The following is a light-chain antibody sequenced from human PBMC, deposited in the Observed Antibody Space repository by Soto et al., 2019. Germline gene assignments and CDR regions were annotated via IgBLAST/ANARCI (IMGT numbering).Light chain of an antibody. Sequence: QSVLTQPPSVSAAPGQTVTISCSGSSSNIGNNYVSWYQQFPGTDPKLLIYDNNKRPSGIPDRFSGSKSGTSATLDITGLQTGDEADYYCGTWDSSLSAVVFGGGTKLTVL. CDR3: GTWDSSLSAVV. V-gene: IGLV1-51*01. CDR1: SSNIGNNY. J-gene: IGLJ2*01. CDR2: DNN.